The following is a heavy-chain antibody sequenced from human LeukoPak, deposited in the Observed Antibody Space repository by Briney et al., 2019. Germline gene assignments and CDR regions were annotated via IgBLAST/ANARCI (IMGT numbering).Heavy chain of an antibody. J-gene: IGHJ4*02. CDR1: GGTFSSYA. D-gene: IGHD3-22*01. CDR2: IIPIFGTA. V-gene: IGHV1-69*13. Sequence: SVKVSCKASGGTFSSYAISWVRQAPGQGLEWMGGIIPIFGTANCAQKFQGRVTITADESTSTAYMELSSLRSEDTAVYYCARAGDYYDSSGYYLNWGQGTLVTVSS. CDR3: ARAGDYYDSSGYYLN.